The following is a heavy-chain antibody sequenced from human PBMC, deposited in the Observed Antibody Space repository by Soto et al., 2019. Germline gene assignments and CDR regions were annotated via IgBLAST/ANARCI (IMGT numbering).Heavy chain of an antibody. CDR2: TYYRSKWYN. J-gene: IGHJ5*02. CDR3: ARELYEWETHSSRYNWFDP. V-gene: IGHV6-1*01. Sequence: PSQTLSLTCAISGDSVSSNSAAWNWIRQSPSRGLEWLGRTYYRSKWYNDYAVSVKSRITINPDTSKNQFSLQLNSVTPEDTAVYYCARELYEWETHSSRYNWFDPWGQGTLVTVSS. D-gene: IGHD2-8*01. CDR1: GDSVSSNSAA.